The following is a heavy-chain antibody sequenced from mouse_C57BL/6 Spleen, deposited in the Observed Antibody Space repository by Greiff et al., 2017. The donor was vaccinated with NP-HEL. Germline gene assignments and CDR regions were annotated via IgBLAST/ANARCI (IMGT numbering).Heavy chain of an antibody. CDR3: ASWGYGFAY. Sequence: EVKLMESGPGLVKPSPSLSLSCSVTGYSITSGYYWNWIRQFPGNKLEWMGYISYDGSNNYNPSLKNRISITRDTSKNQFFLKLNSVTTEDTATYHCASWGYGFAYWGQGTLVTVSA. CDR2: ISYDGSN. CDR1: GYSITSGYY. V-gene: IGHV3-6*01. D-gene: IGHD3-1*01. J-gene: IGHJ3*01.